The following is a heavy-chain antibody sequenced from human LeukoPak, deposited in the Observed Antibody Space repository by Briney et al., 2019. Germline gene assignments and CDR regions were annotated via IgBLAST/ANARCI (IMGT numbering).Heavy chain of an antibody. V-gene: IGHV3-30*02. Sequence: GGSLRPSCAASGFTFNSYGMHWVRQAPGKGLEWVAYISYDGSKIYHADSVKGRFTISRDNSKNTLYGQMISLAPEDTAVYYCAKGGSASYYDCWGQGTLVTVSS. CDR2: ISYDGSKI. CDR1: GFTFNSYG. CDR3: AKGGSASYYDC. J-gene: IGHJ4*02. D-gene: IGHD6-19*01.